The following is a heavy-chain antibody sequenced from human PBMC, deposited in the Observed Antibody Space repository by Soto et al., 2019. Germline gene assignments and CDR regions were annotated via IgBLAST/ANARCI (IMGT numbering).Heavy chain of an antibody. J-gene: IGHJ6*02. CDR3: ARDRVDDILTGYLAPGYYYGMDV. CDR2: IIPIFGTA. D-gene: IGHD3-9*01. V-gene: IGHV1-69*13. CDR1: GGTFSSYA. Sequence: AASVKVSFKASGGTFSSYAISWVRQAPGQGLEWMGGIIPIFGTANYAQKFQGRVTITADESTSTAYMELSSLRSEDTAVYYCARDRVDDILTGYLAPGYYYGMDVWGQGTTVTVSS.